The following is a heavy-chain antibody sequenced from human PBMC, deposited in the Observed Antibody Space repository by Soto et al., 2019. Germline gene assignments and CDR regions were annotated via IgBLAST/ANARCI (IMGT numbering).Heavy chain of an antibody. CDR1: GGSFSGYY. Sequence: QVQLQQWGAGLLKPSETLSLTCAVYGGSFSGYYWSWIRQPPGKGLEWIGEINHSGSTNYNPSLKRRVTIAVDTSKNQFSLKLSSVTAADTAVYYCARGIDQGKVRGVIIMHRSLKYYYYMDVWGKGTTVTVSS. D-gene: IGHD3-10*01. CDR3: ARGIDQGKVRGVIIMHRSLKYYYYMDV. J-gene: IGHJ6*03. V-gene: IGHV4-34*01. CDR2: INHSGST.